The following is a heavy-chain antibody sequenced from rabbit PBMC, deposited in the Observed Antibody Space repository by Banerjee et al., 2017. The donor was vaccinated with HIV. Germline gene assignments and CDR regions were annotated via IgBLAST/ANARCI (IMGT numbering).Heavy chain of an antibody. D-gene: IGHD4-2*01. J-gene: IGHJ4*01. CDR3: ARDFAGAIGWNFNL. CDR2: IATDSGIT. Sequence: QEQLEESGGDLVKPEGSLTLTCTASGFDLSSYYYMCWVRQAPGKGLEWSACIATDSGITWYASWVNGRFTISRSTSLSTVDLKMTSLTAADTATYFCARDFAGAIGWNFNLWGPGTLVTVS. CDR1: GFDLSSYYY. V-gene: IGHV1S43*01.